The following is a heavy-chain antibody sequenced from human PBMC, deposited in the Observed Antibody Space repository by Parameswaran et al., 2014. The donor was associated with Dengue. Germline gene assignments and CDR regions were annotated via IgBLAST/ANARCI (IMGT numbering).Heavy chain of an antibody. Sequence: WIRQPPGKGLEWIGSIYYSGSTYYNPSLKSRVTISVDTSKNQFSLKLSSVTAADTAVYYCARQDSQQLVFIPPVMGPSDGMDVWGQGTTVTVSS. CDR3: ARQDSQQLVFIPPVMGPSDGMDV. CDR2: IYYSGST. D-gene: IGHD6-13*01. J-gene: IGHJ6*02. V-gene: IGHV4-39*01.